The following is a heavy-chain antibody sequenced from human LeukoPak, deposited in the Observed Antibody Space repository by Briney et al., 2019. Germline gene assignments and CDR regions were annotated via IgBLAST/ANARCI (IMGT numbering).Heavy chain of an antibody. D-gene: IGHD2-21*02. CDR3: ARPSPFCGADCHRYFHY. J-gene: IGHJ4*02. CDR2: IRYDGSNK. V-gene: IGHV3-30*02. CDR1: GFTFSSYG. Sequence: GGSLRLSCAASGFTFSSYGMHWVRQAPGKGLEWVAFIRYDGSNKYYADSVKGRFTISRDNSKNTLYLQMSSLRAEDTALYYCARPSPFCGADCHRYFHYWGQGTLVTVSS.